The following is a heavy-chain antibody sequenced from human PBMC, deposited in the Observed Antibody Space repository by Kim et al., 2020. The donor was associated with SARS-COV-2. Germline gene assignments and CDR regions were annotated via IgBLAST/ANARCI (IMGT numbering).Heavy chain of an antibody. CDR3: AKDFSVGRYGPADWFDP. J-gene: IGHJ5*02. V-gene: IGHV3-23*01. D-gene: IGHD5-18*01. Sequence: GGSLRLSCAASGFTFSSYAMSWVRQAPGKGLEWVSAISGSGGSTYYADSVKGRFTISRDNSKNTLYLQMNSLRAEDTAVYYCAKDFSVGRYGPADWFDPWGQGTLVTVSS. CDR2: ISGSGGST. CDR1: GFTFSSYA.